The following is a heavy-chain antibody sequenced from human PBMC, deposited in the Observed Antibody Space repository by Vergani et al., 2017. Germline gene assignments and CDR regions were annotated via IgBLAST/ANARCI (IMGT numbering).Heavy chain of an antibody. Sequence: QLQLQESGPGLVKPSETLSLTCTVSGGSISSSSYYWGWIRQPPGKGLEWIGSIYYSGSTNYNPSLKSRVTISVDTSKQQFSLKLSSVNAADTAVYYCACVFYIVVVPAADGYYYMDVWGKGTTVTVSS. CDR2: IYYSGST. V-gene: IGHV4-39*07. D-gene: IGHD2-2*01. CDR1: GGSISSSSYY. CDR3: ACVFYIVVVPAADGYYYMDV. J-gene: IGHJ6*03.